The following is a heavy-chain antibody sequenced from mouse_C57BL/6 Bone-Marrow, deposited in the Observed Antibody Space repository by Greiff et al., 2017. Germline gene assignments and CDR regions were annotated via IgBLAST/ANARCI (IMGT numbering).Heavy chain of an antibody. V-gene: IGHV1-49*01. Sequence: LKQSGAGLVRPGSSVKLSCKDSYFAFMASAMHWVKQRPGHGLEWIGSFTMYSDATEYSENFKGKATLTANTSSGTAYMELSRLTSEDSAVYDCARSLAYFYAMDYWGQGTSVTVSS. CDR1: YFAFMASA. J-gene: IGHJ4*01. CDR2: FTMYSDAT. CDR3: ARSLAYFYAMDY. D-gene: IGHD2-10*01.